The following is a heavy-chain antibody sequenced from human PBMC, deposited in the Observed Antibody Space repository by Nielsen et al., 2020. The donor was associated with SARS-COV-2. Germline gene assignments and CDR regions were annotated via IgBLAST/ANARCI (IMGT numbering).Heavy chain of an antibody. J-gene: IGHJ2*01. CDR2: ISSSSSYT. Sequence: GESLKISCAASGFTFSDYYMSWIRQAPGKVLEWVSYISSSSSYTNYADSVKGRFTISRDNAKNSLYLQMNSLRAEDTAVYYCAKASPTTVTRRNWYFDLWGRGTLVTVSS. CDR3: AKASPTTVTRRNWYFDL. V-gene: IGHV3-11*05. CDR1: GFTFSDYY. D-gene: IGHD4-17*01.